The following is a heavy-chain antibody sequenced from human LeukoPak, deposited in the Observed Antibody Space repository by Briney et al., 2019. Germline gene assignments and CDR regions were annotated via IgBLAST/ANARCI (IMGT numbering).Heavy chain of an antibody. V-gene: IGHV3-30*04. CDR1: GFTFSSYA. Sequence: GGSLRLSCAASGFTFSSYAMHWVRQAPGKGLEWVAVISYGGSNKYYADSVKGRFTISRDNSKNTLYLQMNSLRAEDTAVYYCARARFVGYSSGHTENWGQGTMVTVSS. CDR3: ARARFVGYSSGHTEN. D-gene: IGHD6-19*01. J-gene: IGHJ4*02. CDR2: ISYGGSNK.